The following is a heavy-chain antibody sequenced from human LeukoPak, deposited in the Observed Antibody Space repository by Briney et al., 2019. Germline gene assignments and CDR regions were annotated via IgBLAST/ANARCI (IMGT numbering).Heavy chain of an antibody. Sequence: GESLKISCKGSGYSFTSYWIGWVRQMPGKGLEWMGIIYPGDSDARYSPSFQGQVTISADKSISTAYLQWSSLKASDTAMYYCARLADDYVWGSYRTVGYFDYWGQGTLVTVSS. V-gene: IGHV5-51*01. CDR2: IYPGDSDA. D-gene: IGHD3-16*02. J-gene: IGHJ4*02. CDR3: ARLADDYVWGSYRTVGYFDY. CDR1: GYSFTSYW.